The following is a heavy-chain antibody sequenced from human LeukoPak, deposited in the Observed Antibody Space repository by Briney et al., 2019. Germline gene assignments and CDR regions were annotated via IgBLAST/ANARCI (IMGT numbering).Heavy chain of an antibody. CDR2: ISNYGSST. J-gene: IGHJ4*02. Sequence: GGSLRLSCSVSVFTFSIYAMHCVRQAPGKGRVWVSRISNYGSSTKFADFVEGRFTISRDNAKNTLYLQMNRLRAENTAAFFWVRGNFIGGIDYWGQGTLVTVSS. CDR1: VFTFSIYA. V-gene: IGHV3-74*01. CDR3: VRGNFIGGIDY.